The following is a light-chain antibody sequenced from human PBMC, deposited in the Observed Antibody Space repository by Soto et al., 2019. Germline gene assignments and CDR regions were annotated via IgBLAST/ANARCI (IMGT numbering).Light chain of an antibody. CDR2: DAS. J-gene: IGKJ2*02. CDR1: PPISTY. V-gene: IGKV1-39*01. CDR3: QQTHGT. Sequence: DIQMTQSPSSLSASVGDRVTITCRASPPISTYLDWYQHKPGSAPKLLIFDASTLHRGVPSRFSGSGSGTEFTLTISNLQPEDFATYYCQQTHGTFGQGTKRESK.